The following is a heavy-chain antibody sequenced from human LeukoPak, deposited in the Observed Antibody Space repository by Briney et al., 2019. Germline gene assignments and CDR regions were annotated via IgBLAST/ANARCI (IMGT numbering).Heavy chain of an antibody. V-gene: IGHV3-23*01. CDR1: GFTVSSNY. CDR2: ISGSGGST. D-gene: IGHD1-26*01. J-gene: IGHJ1*01. CDR3: AHSGSYYYFQH. Sequence: GGSLRLSCAASGFTVSSNYMSWVRQAPGKGLEWVSAISGSGGSTYYADSVKGRFTISRDNSKNTLYLQMNSLRAEDTAVYYCAHSGSYYYFQHWGQGTLVTVSS.